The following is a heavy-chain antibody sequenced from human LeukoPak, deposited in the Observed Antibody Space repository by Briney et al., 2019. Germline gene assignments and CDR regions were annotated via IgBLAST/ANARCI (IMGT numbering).Heavy chain of an antibody. CDR2: IIPIFGTA. CDR1: GYTFTSYA. CDR3: ARDRSHSSGWYGDYYYGMDV. J-gene: IGHJ6*02. Sequence: KVSCKASGYTFTSYAISWVRQAPGQGLEWMGGIIPIFGTANYAQKFQGRVTITADESTSTAYMELSSLRSEDTAVYYCARDRSHSSGWYGDYYYGMDVWGQGTTVTVSS. D-gene: IGHD6-19*01. V-gene: IGHV1-69*01.